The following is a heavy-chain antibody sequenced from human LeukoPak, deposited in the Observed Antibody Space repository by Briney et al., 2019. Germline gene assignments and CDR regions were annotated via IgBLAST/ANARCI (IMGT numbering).Heavy chain of an antibody. J-gene: IGHJ4*02. Sequence: ASVKVSCKASGGTFNSYSISWVRQAPGQGLEWVGRIIPVFGATNYAQKFQGRVTMTRDTSTSTVYMELSSLRSEDTAVYYCALRGYSGYDTRYFDYWGQGTLVTVSS. D-gene: IGHD5-12*01. CDR3: ALRGYSGYDTRYFDY. CDR2: IIPVFGAT. V-gene: IGHV1-69*05. CDR1: GGTFNSYS.